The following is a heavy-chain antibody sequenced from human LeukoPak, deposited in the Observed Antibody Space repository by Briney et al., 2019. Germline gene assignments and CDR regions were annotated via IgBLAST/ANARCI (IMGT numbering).Heavy chain of an antibody. V-gene: IGHV3-23*01. CDR1: GFTFSSYG. D-gene: IGHD3-22*01. Sequence: GGTLRLSCAASGFTFSSYGMSWVRQAPGKGLEWVSAISGSGGSTYYADSVKGRFTISRDNSKNTLYLQMNSLRAEDTAVYYCAKDGVEYYDSSGYYPYYFDYWGQGTLVTVSS. CDR3: AKDGVEYYDSSGYYPYYFDY. J-gene: IGHJ4*02. CDR2: ISGSGGST.